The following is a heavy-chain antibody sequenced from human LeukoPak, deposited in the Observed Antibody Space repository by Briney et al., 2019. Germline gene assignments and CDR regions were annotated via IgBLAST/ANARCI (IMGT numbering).Heavy chain of an antibody. V-gene: IGHV3-23*01. D-gene: IGHD6-19*01. CDR3: ARGLAGAVNGMDV. CDR2: INDNGADT. Sequence: GGSLRLSCAASGFTFSSYAMSWVRQAPGKGLKWVSTINDNGADTYYADSVKGRFTISRDNSYNTVSLQMNSLRAEDTAVYYCARGLAGAVNGMDVWGQRTTVTVSS. J-gene: IGHJ6*02. CDR1: GFTFSSYA.